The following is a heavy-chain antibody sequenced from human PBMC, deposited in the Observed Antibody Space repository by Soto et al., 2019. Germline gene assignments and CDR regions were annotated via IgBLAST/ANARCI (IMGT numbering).Heavy chain of an antibody. V-gene: IGHV4-59*08. D-gene: IGHD3-16*01. J-gene: IGHJ3*02. CDR2: IYYSGST. CDR1: GGSISSYY. Sequence: SETLSLTCTVSGGSISSYYWSWIRQPPGKGLEWIGYIYYSGSTNYNPSLKSRVTISVDTSKNQFSLKLSSVTAADTAVYYCARHSINYGYDAFDIWGQGTMVTVSS. CDR3: ARHSINYGYDAFDI.